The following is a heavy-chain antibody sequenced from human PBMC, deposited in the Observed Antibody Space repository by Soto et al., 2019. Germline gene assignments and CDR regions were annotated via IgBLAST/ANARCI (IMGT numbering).Heavy chain of an antibody. V-gene: IGHV3-23*01. CDR2: IFSGGGGT. J-gene: IGHJ5*02. CDR1: GFTISAYT. CDR3: ARDRQPDRIWTFDN. Sequence: GSLRLSCSASGFTISAYTMGWVRLSTGKGLEWVSTIFSGGGGTQFADSVTGRFSISRDNSRNQMYLQMNSLRVDDTALYYCARDRQPDRIWTFDNWGRGVVVTVSS. D-gene: IGHD1-1*01.